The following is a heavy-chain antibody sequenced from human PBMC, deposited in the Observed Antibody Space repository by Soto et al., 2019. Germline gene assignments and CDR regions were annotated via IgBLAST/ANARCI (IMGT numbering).Heavy chain of an antibody. J-gene: IGHJ6*02. V-gene: IGHV3-30-3*01. CDR3: ARDYYRFNSGYGFSMDG. D-gene: IGHD5-12*01. Sequence: GGSLRLSCAASGFTFSSYAMHWVRQAPGKGLEWVAVISYDGSNKYYADSVKGRFTISRDNSKNTLYLQMNSLRAEDTAVYYCARDYYRFNSGYGFSMDGWDQGTTVTISS. CDR1: GFTFSSYA. CDR2: ISYDGSNK.